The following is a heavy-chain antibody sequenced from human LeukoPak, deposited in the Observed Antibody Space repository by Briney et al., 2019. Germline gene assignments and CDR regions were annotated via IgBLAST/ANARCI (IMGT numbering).Heavy chain of an antibody. CDR2: IKQDGSEK. Sequence: GGSLRLSCSASGFTFSSYWMSWVRQAPGKGLEWVANIKQDGSEKYYVDSVKGRFTISRDNAKNSLYLQMNSLRAEDTAVYYCASENPHYYDSSGYADYWGQGTLVTVSS. J-gene: IGHJ4*02. CDR1: GFTFSSYW. D-gene: IGHD3-22*01. V-gene: IGHV3-7*01. CDR3: ASENPHYYDSSGYADY.